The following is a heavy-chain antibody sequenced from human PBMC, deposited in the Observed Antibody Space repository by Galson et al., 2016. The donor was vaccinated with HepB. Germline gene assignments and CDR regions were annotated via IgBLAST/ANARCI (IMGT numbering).Heavy chain of an antibody. D-gene: IGHD3-10*01. Sequence: TLSLTCTVSGDSISSGDYYWNWVRQLPGKGLEFIGYIYYSGSTYYNPSLKSRVAISVGTSKTQFSLKLTSVTAADTAVYYCASLASGLLYFDSWGQGRLVTVSS. J-gene: IGHJ4*02. CDR2: IYYSGST. V-gene: IGHV4-31*03. CDR1: GDSISSGDYY. CDR3: ASLASGLLYFDS.